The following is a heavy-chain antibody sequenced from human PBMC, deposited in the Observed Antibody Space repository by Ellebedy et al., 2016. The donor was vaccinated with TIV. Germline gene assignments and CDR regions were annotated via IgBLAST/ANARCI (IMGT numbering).Heavy chain of an antibody. V-gene: IGHV3-23*01. Sequence: GESLKISCAASGFTFSSYAMIWVRQAPGKGLEWVSLISGRGDGTYYADFLKGRFTISRDNSENTLYLQMDGLRVEDTAVYYCAKDIWSSRWFGVGSWGQGTLVTVSS. J-gene: IGHJ4*02. CDR2: ISGRGDGT. CDR3: AKDIWSSRWFGVGS. D-gene: IGHD6-19*01. CDR1: GFTFSSYA.